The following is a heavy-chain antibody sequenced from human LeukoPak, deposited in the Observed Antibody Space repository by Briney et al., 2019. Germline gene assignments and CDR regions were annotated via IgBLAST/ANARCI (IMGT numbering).Heavy chain of an antibody. CDR1: GYTFTSYG. CDR2: ISAYNGNT. Sequence: ASVKVSCKASGYTFTSYGISWVRQAPGQGFEWMGWISAYNGNTNYAQKLQGRVTMTTDTSTSTAYMELRSLRSDDTAVYYCARDDSYGYYYYYGMDVWGQGTTVTVSS. CDR3: ARDDSYGYYYYYGMDV. J-gene: IGHJ6*02. D-gene: IGHD5-18*01. V-gene: IGHV1-18*01.